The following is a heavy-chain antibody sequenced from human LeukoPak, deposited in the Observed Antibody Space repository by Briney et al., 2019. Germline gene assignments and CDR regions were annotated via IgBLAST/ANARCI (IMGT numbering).Heavy chain of an antibody. Sequence: GGSLRLSCAASGFTFSSYGMHWVRQAPGKGLEWVAVIWYDGSNKYYADSVKGRFTISRDNSKNTLYLQMNSLRAEDTAVYYCASAEYDSSGSRFSYWGQGTLVTVSS. CDR2: IWYDGSNK. D-gene: IGHD3-22*01. J-gene: IGHJ4*02. V-gene: IGHV3-33*01. CDR1: GFTFSSYG. CDR3: ASAEYDSSGSRFSY.